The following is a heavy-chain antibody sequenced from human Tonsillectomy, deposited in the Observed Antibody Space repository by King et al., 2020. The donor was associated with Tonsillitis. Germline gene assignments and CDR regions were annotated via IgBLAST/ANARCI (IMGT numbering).Heavy chain of an antibody. Sequence: VQLVESGGGLVQPGRSLRLSCAASGFTFDDYAMHWVRQAPGKGLEWVSGISWNSGSIGYADSVKGRFTISRDNAKNSLYLQMNSLRAEDTALYYCAKDGAPYYDSSGYYYWGQGTLVTVSS. CDR3: AKDGAPYYDSSGYYY. CDR1: GFTFDDYA. V-gene: IGHV3-9*01. CDR2: ISWNSGSI. J-gene: IGHJ4*02. D-gene: IGHD3-22*01.